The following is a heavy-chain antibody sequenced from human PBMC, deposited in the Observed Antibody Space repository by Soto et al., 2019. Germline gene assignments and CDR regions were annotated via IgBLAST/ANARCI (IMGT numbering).Heavy chain of an antibody. V-gene: IGHV3-23*01. J-gene: IGHJ4*02. CDR2: ISGTGDST. CDR1: GCTCSNYA. Sequence: GGSLRLSCAASGCTCSNYAMNWVRQAPGKGLEWVSSISGTGDSTYYADSVKGRFTISRDNSKNTLYLQMNSLRAEDTAVYYWAKDPAHWGQGTLVTVSS. CDR3: AKDPAH.